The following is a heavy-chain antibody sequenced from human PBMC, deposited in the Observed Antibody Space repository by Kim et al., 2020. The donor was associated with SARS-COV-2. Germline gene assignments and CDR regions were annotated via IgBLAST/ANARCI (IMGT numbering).Heavy chain of an antibody. V-gene: IGHV3-23*01. CDR1: GFTFSSYA. D-gene: IGHD3-16*02. J-gene: IGHJ2*01. CDR2: ISGSGDRT. CDR3: AKRIKSGELSRYFDL. Sequence: GGSLRLSCAASGFTFSSYAMSWVRQGPGKGLEWVSSISGSGDRTYHADSVKGRFAISRDNSENMLYLQMNSLRDEDTAVYYCAKRIKSGELSRYFDLWGRGTLVIVSS.